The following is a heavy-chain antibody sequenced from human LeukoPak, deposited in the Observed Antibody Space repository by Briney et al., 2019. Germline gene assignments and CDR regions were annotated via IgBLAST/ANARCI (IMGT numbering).Heavy chain of an antibody. J-gene: IGHJ2*01. V-gene: IGHV3-30*02. D-gene: IGHD1-1*01. CDR3: AKDNCLRCTTSATISRYFDL. Sequence: PGGSLRLSCAASGFTFSSYDIHWVRQAPGKGLEWVTFIRYDGSDEYYADSVKGRFTISRDNSKNTLYLEMNGLRPEDTAVYFCAKDNCLRCTTSATISRYFDLWGRGTLVTVSS. CDR2: IRYDGSDE. CDR1: GFTFSSYD.